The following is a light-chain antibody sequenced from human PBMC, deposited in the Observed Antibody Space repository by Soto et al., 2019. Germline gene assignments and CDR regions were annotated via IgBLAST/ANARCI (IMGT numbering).Light chain of an antibody. CDR2: SAS. Sequence: ELLRHPSPGTLSFSPGDRAPLYFRAGHSVSSSYLAWYQQKPGQANRLLIYSASSRATGVPDRFSGSGSGADYTLTISRLEPEDSAMYYCQQYGYSSWTGGKWTKGDLK. J-gene: IGKJ1*01. CDR3: QQYGYSSWT. CDR1: HSVSSSY. V-gene: IGKV3-20*01.